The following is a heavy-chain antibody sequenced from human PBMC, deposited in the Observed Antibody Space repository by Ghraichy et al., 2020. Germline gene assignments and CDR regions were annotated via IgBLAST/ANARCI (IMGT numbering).Heavy chain of an antibody. Sequence: GGSLRLSCAASGFTFSSYWMSWVRQVPGKGLEWVANIKQDGSEKYYVDSVKGRFTISIDNAKNSLHLQMNSLRAEDTAVYYCARVKYSVGTFDLWGQGTMVTVSS. V-gene: IGHV3-7*04. D-gene: IGHD5/OR15-5a*01. CDR1: GFTFSSYW. CDR2: IKQDGSEK. J-gene: IGHJ3*01. CDR3: ARVKYSVGTFDL.